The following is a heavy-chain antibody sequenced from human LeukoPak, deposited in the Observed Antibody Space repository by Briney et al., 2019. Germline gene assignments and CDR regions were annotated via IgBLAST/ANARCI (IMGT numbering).Heavy chain of an antibody. V-gene: IGHV4-59*01. Sequence: PSSTLSLTWTATGVSISSYYWSWIRQPPGKGLEWIGYIYYSGYTNYNPSLKTRVTISVDTSKNQFSLKLSSVTAADTAVYYCARTTMVRGTYYMDVWGKGTTVTISS. CDR1: GVSISSYY. CDR3: ARTTMVRGTYYMDV. D-gene: IGHD3-10*01. J-gene: IGHJ6*03. CDR2: IYYSGYT.